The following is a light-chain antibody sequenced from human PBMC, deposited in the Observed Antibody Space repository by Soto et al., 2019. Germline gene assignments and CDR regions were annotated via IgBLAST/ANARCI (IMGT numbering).Light chain of an antibody. CDR1: SSDVGAYKY. Sequence: QSVLTQPASVSGSPGQSITISCTGTSSDVGAYKYVSWYQQHPGKAPKLMIYDVTKRPSGVPDRFSGSTSGNTASLTVSALQAEDEADYYCSSYTDRKNLVFGTGTKVTVL. CDR3: SSYTDRKNLV. J-gene: IGLJ1*01. V-gene: IGLV2-8*01. CDR2: DVT.